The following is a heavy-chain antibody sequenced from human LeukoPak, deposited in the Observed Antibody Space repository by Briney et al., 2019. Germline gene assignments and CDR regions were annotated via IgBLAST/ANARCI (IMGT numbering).Heavy chain of an antibody. CDR2: IDQPGSQH. J-gene: IGHJ4*02. Sequence: GGSLRLSCAASGFIFSSSWMIWVRQAPGKGLEWVANIDQPGSQHYSVESVRGRFTISRDNAKNSLFLQLNSLRVEDTAVYYCARGLGRGTADYWGQGALVTVSS. CDR3: ARGLGRGTADY. D-gene: IGHD3-10*01. V-gene: IGHV3-7*01. CDR1: GFIFSSSW.